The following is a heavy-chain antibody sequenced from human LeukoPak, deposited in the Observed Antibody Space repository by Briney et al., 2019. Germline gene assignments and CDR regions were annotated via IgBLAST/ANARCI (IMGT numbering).Heavy chain of an antibody. CDR3: ASFTHGPGSYPRFGMDV. Sequence: ASVKVSCKASGYTFTSYGISWVRQAPGQGLEWMGWISAYNGNTNYAQKLQGRVTMTTDTSTSTAYMELRSLRSDDTAVYYCASFTHGPGSYPRFGMDVGGQGTT. CDR1: GYTFTSYG. D-gene: IGHD3-10*01. V-gene: IGHV1-18*01. CDR2: ISAYNGNT. J-gene: IGHJ6*02.